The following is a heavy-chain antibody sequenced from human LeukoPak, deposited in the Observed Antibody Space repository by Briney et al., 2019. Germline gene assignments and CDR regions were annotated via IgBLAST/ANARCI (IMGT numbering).Heavy chain of an antibody. J-gene: IGHJ3*02. CDR1: GGSISSTTYY. CDR2: IHYTGRA. CDR3: ARHFDNGDYKKTFDI. D-gene: IGHD4-17*01. V-gene: IGHV4-39*01. Sequence: PSETLSLTCSVFGGSISSTTYYWVWIRQPPGKGLECIASIHYTGRAYYNPSLKSRATISADTSKNRFSLKLSSVTAADTAVYYCARHFDNGDYKKTFDIWGQGTMVTVSS.